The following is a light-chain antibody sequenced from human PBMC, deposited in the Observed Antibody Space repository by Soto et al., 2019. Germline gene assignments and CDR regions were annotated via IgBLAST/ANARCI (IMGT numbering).Light chain of an antibody. CDR2: TAS. Sequence: AIQMTQSPSSLSASVGDRVTITCRASQGIRNDLGWYQQKPGKAPKLLIYTASSLQSGVPSRFSGSGSGTDFTLTIRSLHPADFATYYCLQDINYPWTFAQGTKVDIK. J-gene: IGKJ1*01. CDR1: QGIRND. CDR3: LQDINYPWT. V-gene: IGKV1-6*01.